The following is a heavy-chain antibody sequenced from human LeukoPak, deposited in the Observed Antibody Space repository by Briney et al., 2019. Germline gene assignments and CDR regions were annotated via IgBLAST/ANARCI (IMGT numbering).Heavy chain of an antibody. CDR2: IYYSGST. J-gene: IGHJ4*02. D-gene: IGHD3-3*01. CDR1: GGSISSYY. Sequence: SETLSLTCTVSGGSISSYYWSWIRQPPGKGLEWIGYIYYSGSTNYNPSLKSRVTISVDTSKNQFSLKLSSVTAADTAVYYCAREWTTIFGGTSHDYWGQGTLVTVSS. CDR3: AREWTTIFGGTSHDY. V-gene: IGHV4-59*12.